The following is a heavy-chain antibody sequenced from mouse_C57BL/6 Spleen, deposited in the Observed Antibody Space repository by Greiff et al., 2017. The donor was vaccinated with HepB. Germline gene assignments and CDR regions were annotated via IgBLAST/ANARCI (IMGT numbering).Heavy chain of an antibody. CDR1: GYTFTSYW. CDR3: ARSGRDYYGSSFAY. D-gene: IGHD1-1*01. J-gene: IGHJ3*01. Sequence: QVQLQQPGAELVKPGASVKLSCKASGYTFTSYWMQWVKQRPGQGLEWIGEIDPSDSYTNYNQKFKGKATLTVDTSSSTAYMQLSSLTSEDSAVYYCARSGRDYYGSSFAYWGQGTLVTVSA. CDR2: IDPSDSYT. V-gene: IGHV1-50*01.